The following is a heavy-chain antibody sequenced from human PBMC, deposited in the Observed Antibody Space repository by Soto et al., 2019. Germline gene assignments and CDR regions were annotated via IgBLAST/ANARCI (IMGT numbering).Heavy chain of an antibody. CDR2: ISYDGSTI. CDR3: ARSEATALDY. Sequence: GGSLRLSCAASGFTFSNYGMHWVRQAPGKGLEWVAIISYDGSTIYYADSVKGRFTISRDNSKNTLYLQLNTLRTEDTAVYYCARSEATALDYWGQGTLVTVSS. J-gene: IGHJ4*02. CDR1: GFTFSNYG. V-gene: IGHV3-30*03.